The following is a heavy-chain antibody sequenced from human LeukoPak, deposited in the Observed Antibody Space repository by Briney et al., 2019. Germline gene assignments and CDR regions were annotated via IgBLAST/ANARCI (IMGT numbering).Heavy chain of an antibody. J-gene: IGHJ4*02. CDR1: GVTFKSFA. CDR3: TKDLMTGFSNGWHFGS. Sequence: GGSLRLSCAASGVTFKSFAMSWVRQAPGKGLEWVAVTSGDEDSTHYAESVRGRFIISTDNSKSSLYLQMNSLRAEDTAVYYCTKDLMTGFSNGWHFGSWGQGTLVTVSS. D-gene: IGHD6-19*01. CDR2: TSGDEDST. V-gene: IGHV3-23*01.